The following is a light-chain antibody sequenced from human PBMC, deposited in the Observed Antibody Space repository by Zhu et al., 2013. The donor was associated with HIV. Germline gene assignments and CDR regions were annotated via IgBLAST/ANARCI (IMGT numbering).Light chain of an antibody. V-gene: IGKV2-28*01. CDR2: LAS. J-gene: IGKJ4*01. CDR3: MQSVQTPLT. CDR1: QSLLHNDGYNY. Sequence: DIVMTQSPLSLPVIPGEPASISCRSSQSLLHNDGYNYLDWYLQKPGQSPQLLIYLASKRASAVPDRFSGSGSGTNFTLKISRVGADDVGIYYCMQSVQTPLTFGGGTKVEIK.